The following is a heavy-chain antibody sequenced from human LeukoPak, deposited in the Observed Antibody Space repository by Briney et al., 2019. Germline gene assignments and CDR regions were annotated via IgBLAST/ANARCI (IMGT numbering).Heavy chain of an antibody. CDR2: ISSNGDST. CDR3: GREVDGGFDP. J-gene: IGHJ5*02. D-gene: IGHD3-16*01. CDR1: VLIQKLCN. V-gene: IGHV3-64*01. Sequence: PGGSLTLPCTPWVLIQKLCNMQGVRQAPRKGLESVSSISSNGDSTYYMNSVKDRFTISRDNSKNTVYLQMGSLRPEDMAVYYCGREVDGGFDPWGQGTLVTVSS.